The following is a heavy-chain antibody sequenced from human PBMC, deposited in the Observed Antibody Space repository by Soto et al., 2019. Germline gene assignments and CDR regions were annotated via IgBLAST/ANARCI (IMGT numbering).Heavy chain of an antibody. Sequence: ASVKVSCKASGGTFSSYAISWVRQAPGQGLEWMGWMNPNSGNTGYAQKFQGRVTMTRNTSISTAYMELSSLRSEDTAVYYCARVRARWEYYYYGMDVWGQGTTVTVSS. CDR1: GGTFSSYA. CDR2: MNPNSGNT. V-gene: IGHV1-8*02. J-gene: IGHJ6*02. CDR3: ARVRARWEYYYYGMDV. D-gene: IGHD1-26*01.